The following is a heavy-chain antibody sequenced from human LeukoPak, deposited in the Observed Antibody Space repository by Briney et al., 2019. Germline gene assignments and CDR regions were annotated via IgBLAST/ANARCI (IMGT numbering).Heavy chain of an antibody. CDR1: GYTFTSYG. D-gene: IGHD2-8*01. CDR2: INTFNGGT. J-gene: IGHJ3*02. V-gene: IGHV1-18*01. Sequence: ASVKVSCKASGYTFTSYGISWVRQAPGQGLEWMGWINTFNGGTDFAQKLQGRVTMTTNTSTSTAYMELRSMRSDDTAVYYCARSNQMGVKSVTTFDIWGQGTMVTVSS. CDR3: ARSNQMGVKSVTTFDI.